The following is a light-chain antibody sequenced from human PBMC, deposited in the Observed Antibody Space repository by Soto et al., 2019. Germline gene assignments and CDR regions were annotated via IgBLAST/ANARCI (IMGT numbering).Light chain of an antibody. CDR3: QQDHKRARFT. CDR2: GAS. CDR1: LSVSTN. Sequence: EIVLTQSPATLSVSPGERATLSCRASLSVSTNLAWYQQRPGQAPRLLIFGASTRATGIPARFSGSGSGAEFPLTISSLQSEDFAVYYFQQDHKRARFTFGPGTRVD. J-gene: IGKJ3*01. V-gene: IGKV3-15*01.